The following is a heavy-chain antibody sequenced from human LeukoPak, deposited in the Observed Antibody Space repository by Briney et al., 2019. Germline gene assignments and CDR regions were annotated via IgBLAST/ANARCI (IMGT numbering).Heavy chain of an antibody. Sequence: GGSLRLSCAASGFTFSSYEMNWVRQAPGKGLEWVSYISSSGSTIYYADSVKGRFTISRDNAKNTLYLQMNSLRAEDTAVYYCAKRGHTSGYSYFFDYWGQGTLVTVSS. D-gene: IGHD3-9*01. CDR2: ISSSGSTI. J-gene: IGHJ4*02. CDR1: GFTFSSYE. CDR3: AKRGHTSGYSYFFDY. V-gene: IGHV3-48*03.